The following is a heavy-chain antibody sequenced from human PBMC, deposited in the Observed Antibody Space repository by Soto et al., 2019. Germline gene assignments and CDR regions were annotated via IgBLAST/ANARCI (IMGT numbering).Heavy chain of an antibody. Sequence: EVQLLESGGGLVQPGGSLRLSCAASGFTFSSYAMSWVRQAPGKGLEWVSAISGSGGSTYYADSVKGRFTISRDNSKNTLYLHMNSLRAEDTAVYYCAKDYAGYNWNYGYYYYGMDVWGQGTTVTVSS. D-gene: IGHD1-7*01. CDR1: GFTFSSYA. CDR2: ISGSGGST. CDR3: AKDYAGYNWNYGYYYYGMDV. J-gene: IGHJ6*02. V-gene: IGHV3-23*01.